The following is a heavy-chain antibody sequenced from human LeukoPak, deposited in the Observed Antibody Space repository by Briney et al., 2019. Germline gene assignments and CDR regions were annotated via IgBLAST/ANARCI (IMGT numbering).Heavy chain of an antibody. Sequence: GRSLRLSCAASGFTFSTYWMTWVRQAPGKGLEWVANINHDGSEKYYVDSLKGRFTISRDNAKNSLYLQMNSLRAADTAVYYCARDFPDIAASGTLGSNYYYYYMDVWGKGTTVTVSS. CDR3: ARDFPDIAASGTLGSNYYYYYMDV. CDR2: INHDGSEK. V-gene: IGHV3-7*01. D-gene: IGHD6-13*01. J-gene: IGHJ6*03. CDR1: GFTFSTYW.